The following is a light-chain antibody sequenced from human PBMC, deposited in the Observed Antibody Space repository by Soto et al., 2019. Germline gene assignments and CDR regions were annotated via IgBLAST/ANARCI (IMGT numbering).Light chain of an antibody. Sequence: TQSPSTLSASFGDRVTITCRASQSISSWLAWYQQKPGEAPKLLIFAASTLQSGVPSRFSGSGSGTDFTLTISSLQAEDFATYYCQQLSTYPSTFGGGTKVDIK. V-gene: IGKV1-5*01. CDR1: QSISSW. J-gene: IGKJ4*01. CDR2: AAS. CDR3: QQLSTYPST.